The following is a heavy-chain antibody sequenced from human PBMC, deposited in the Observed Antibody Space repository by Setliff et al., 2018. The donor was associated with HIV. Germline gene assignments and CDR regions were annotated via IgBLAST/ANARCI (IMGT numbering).Heavy chain of an antibody. CDR1: GYSISSGYY. J-gene: IGHJ4*02. CDR3: ARDGVFGELPPDY. Sequence: LSLTCTVSGYSISSGYYWGWIRQPPGKGLEWIGSIYHSGSTYYNPSLKSRVTISVDTSKNQFSLKLSSVTAADTAVYYCARDGVFGELPPDYWGQGTLVTVSS. CDR2: IYHSGST. D-gene: IGHD3-10*02. V-gene: IGHV4-38-2*02.